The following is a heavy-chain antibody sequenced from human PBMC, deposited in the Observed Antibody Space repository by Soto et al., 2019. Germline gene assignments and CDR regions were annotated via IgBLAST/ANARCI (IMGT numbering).Heavy chain of an antibody. CDR1: GYTFSDYY. V-gene: IGHV1-46*01. J-gene: IGHJ4*02. CDR2: INPSGDKT. CDR3: AREVTAGLGAGEY. D-gene: IGHD1-26*01. Sequence: QVRLVQSGAEVKKPGASVNVSCKASGYTFSDYYMHWMRQAPGQGLEWMGIINPSGDKTTYAQKFQGRLTVTRDTSTSTLYMELTSQTSEDTAVYYCAREVTAGLGAGEYWGQGTLVTVSS.